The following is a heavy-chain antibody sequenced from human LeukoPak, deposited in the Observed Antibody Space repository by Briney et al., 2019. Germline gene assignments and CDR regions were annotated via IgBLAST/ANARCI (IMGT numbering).Heavy chain of an antibody. CDR2: IHSTGTT. V-gene: IGHV3-66*02. CDR1: GLTVSSSY. Sequence: GGALRLSCAASGLTVSSSYMSWVRQAPGKGLEWVSIIHSTGTTYYADSVKGRFTISRDSSKNTLYLQMNSLRPEDTAVYYCARVNYYDLDYWGQGTLVTVSS. D-gene: IGHD3-22*01. CDR3: ARVNYYDLDY. J-gene: IGHJ4*02.